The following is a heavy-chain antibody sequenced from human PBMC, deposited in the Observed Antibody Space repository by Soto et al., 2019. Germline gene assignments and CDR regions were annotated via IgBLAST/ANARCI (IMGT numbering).Heavy chain of an antibody. J-gene: IGHJ4*02. D-gene: IGHD4-17*01. CDR2: IDDSGST. V-gene: IGHV4-34*01. CDR1: GGSFSGYY. CDR3: ARNDCGGYRPVY. Sequence: QVQLHQWGAGPLKPSETLSLTCAVYGGSFSGYYWSWIRQSPGKGLEWIGEIDDSGSTNYNPSLKSRVTISVDTSKKELVLKLRSVTADGTAVYFCARNDCGGYRPVYWGQGTLVIVSS.